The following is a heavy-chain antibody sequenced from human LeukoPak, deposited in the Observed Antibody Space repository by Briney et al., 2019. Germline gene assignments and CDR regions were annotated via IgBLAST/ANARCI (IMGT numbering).Heavy chain of an antibody. D-gene: IGHD2-15*01. CDR2: ISSSCYSI. J-gene: IGHJ3*02. Sequence: GESLRLSCAASGFTFSDYSMSWVRQAPWKGLEWISYISSSCYSIYYSDSVKGRFTISRDNAKNSLYLQMNSLRAEDTALYYCARVSGEVQALGGAFDIWGQGTMVTVSS. CDR1: GFTFSDYS. V-gene: IGHV3-48*01. CDR3: ARVSGEVQALGGAFDI.